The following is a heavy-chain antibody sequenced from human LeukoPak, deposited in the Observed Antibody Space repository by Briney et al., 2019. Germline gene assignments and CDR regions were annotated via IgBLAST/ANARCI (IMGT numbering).Heavy chain of an antibody. V-gene: IGHV3-33*01. J-gene: IGHJ3*02. CDR3: AREILGTYDAFDI. CDR1: GFTFSSYG. CDR2: IWYDGSNK. Sequence: GRSLRLSCAASGFTFSSYGMHWVRQAPGKGLEWVAVIWYDGSNKYYADSVKGRFTISRDNSKNTLYLQMNSLRAEDTAVYYCAREILGTYDAFDIWGQGTTVTVSS. D-gene: IGHD7-27*01.